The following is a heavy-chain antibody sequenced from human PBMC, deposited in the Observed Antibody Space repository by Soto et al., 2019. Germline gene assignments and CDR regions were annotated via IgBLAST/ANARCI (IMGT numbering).Heavy chain of an antibody. V-gene: IGHV1-18*01. CDR2: ISAYNGNT. J-gene: IGHJ6*03. CDR1: GYTFTSYG. Sequence: ASVKVSCKASGYTFTSYGISWVRQAPGQGLEWMGWISAYNGNTNYAQKLQGRVTMTTDTSTSTAYMELRSLRSDDTAVYYCARERGAAAWAATGNYYYYYYMDVWGKGTTVTVSS. CDR3: ARERGAAAWAATGNYYYYYYMDV. D-gene: IGHD3-10*01.